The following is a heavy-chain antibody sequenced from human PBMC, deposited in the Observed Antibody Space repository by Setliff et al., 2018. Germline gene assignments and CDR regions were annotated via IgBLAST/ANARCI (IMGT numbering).Heavy chain of an antibody. V-gene: IGHV3-74*01. CDR2: ISPDGTRT. D-gene: IGHD3-3*01. CDR1: GFTFRKYW. CDR3: RFWSSYYKNDY. J-gene: IGHJ4*02. Sequence: GGSMRLSCGASGFTFRKYWMYWVRQVPGKGLVWVPRISPDGTRTNYADSVKGRFTISRDNAKNTLYLQMNSLRGEDTAVYDCRFWSSYYKNDYWAQGTLVTVSS.